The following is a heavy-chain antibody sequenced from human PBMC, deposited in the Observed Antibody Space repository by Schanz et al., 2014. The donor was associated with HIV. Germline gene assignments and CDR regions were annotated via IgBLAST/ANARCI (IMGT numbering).Heavy chain of an antibody. CDR1: GGPISSYY. V-gene: IGHV4-4*07. CDR3: ARTVPRYDSSGSYPDAFDI. D-gene: IGHD3-22*01. J-gene: IGHJ3*02. Sequence: QVQLQESGPGLVKPSETLSLTCTVSGGPISSYYWTWIRQPAGKGLEWIGRIYTSGGTNYNPSLKSRVTMSVATPKNQFSRKLSSVTAADTAVYYCARTVPRYDSSGSYPDAFDIWGQGTMVTVSS. CDR2: IYTSGGT.